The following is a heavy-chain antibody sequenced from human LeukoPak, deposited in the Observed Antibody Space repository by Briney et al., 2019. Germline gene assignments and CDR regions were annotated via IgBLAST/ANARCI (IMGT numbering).Heavy chain of an antibody. CDR1: GLTFSTYG. V-gene: IGHV3-23*01. CDR3: AKGWDDDYFYYYMDV. CDR2: ISGSGGRT. Sequence: PGGSLRLSCAASGLTFSTYGMSWVRQAPGKGLEWVSGISGSGGRTYYADSVNGRFTISRDNSKNTLYLQMNSLRAEDTAIYYCAKGWDDDYFYYYMDVWGKGTTVTVSS. D-gene: IGHD1-26*01. J-gene: IGHJ6*03.